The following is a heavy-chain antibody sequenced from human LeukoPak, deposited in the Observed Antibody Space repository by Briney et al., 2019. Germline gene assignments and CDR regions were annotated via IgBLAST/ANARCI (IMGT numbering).Heavy chain of an antibody. V-gene: IGHV3-48*02. D-gene: IGHD2-15*01. CDR1: GFTFITYS. CDR2: ISGSTI. J-gene: IGHJ4*01. Sequence: GGSLRLSCAASGFTFITYSMNWVRQAPGRGLEWVSYISGSTIEYADSVKGRFTISRDNAKNSLYLQMNSLRDEDTAVYYCARDSSWSFDYWGHGTLVTVSS. CDR3: ARDSSWSFDY.